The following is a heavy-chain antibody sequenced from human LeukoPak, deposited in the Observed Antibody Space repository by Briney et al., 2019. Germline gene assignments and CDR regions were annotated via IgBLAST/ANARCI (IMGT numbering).Heavy chain of an antibody. CDR1: GGSISSYY. V-gene: IGHV4-59*01. CDR3: ARDLYYYDSSGYFDY. J-gene: IGHJ4*02. CDR2: IYYSGST. Sequence: SETLSLTCTVSGGSISSYYWSWIRQPPGKGLEWIGYIYYSGSTNYNPSLKSRVTISVDTSKNQLSLKLSSVTAADTAVYYCARDLYYYDSSGYFDYWGQGTLSPSPQ. D-gene: IGHD3-22*01.